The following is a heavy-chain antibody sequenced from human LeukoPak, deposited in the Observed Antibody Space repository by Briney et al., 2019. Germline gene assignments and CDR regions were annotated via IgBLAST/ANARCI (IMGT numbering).Heavy chain of an antibody. Sequence: PGGSLRLSCGASSFTFSSYVMSWVRQAPGKGLEWVSTVSTTGGSTYYADSVKGRFTIFRDNSKNTLYLQMSSLRAEDTAIYYCAKWQDVIHWGYFDSWGQGTLVTVS. CDR3: AKWQDVIHWGYFDS. CDR2: VSTTGGST. D-gene: IGHD3-16*01. V-gene: IGHV3-23*01. J-gene: IGHJ4*02. CDR1: SFTFSSYV.